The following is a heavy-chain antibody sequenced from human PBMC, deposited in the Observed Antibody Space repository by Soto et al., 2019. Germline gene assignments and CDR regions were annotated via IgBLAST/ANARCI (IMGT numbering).Heavy chain of an antibody. J-gene: IGHJ4*02. D-gene: IGHD3-3*01. V-gene: IGHV3-73*01. Sequence: GGSLRLSCAAPGFTFSGSAMHWVRQASGKGLERVGRIRSKANSYATAYAASVKGRFTISRDDSKNTAYLQMNSLKTEDTAVYYCTRPIYDFWSGYGYWGQGTLVTVSS. CDR2: IRSKANSYAT. CDR3: TRPIYDFWSGYGY. CDR1: GFTFSGSA.